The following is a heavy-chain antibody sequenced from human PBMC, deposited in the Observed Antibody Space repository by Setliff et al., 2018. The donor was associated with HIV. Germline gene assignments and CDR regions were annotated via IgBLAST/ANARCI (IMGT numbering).Heavy chain of an antibody. Sequence: SETLSLTCTVSGGSISSHYWTWIRQPPGKGLEWIGYTYYTGSTYYNPSVKSRVTISIDTSKNQFSLRLSSVAAADTAVYYCARDHKYYYDSSGLDYWGQGTLVTVSS. CDR1: GGSISSHY. CDR3: ARDHKYYYDSSGLDY. D-gene: IGHD3-22*01. V-gene: IGHV4-59*11. J-gene: IGHJ4*02. CDR2: TYYTGST.